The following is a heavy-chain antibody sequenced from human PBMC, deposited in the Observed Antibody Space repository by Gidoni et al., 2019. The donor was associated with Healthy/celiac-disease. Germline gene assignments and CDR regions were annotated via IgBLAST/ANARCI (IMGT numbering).Heavy chain of an antibody. CDR1: GYTFTGYY. CDR3: ARDGSNYGMDV. D-gene: IGHD4-4*01. V-gene: IGHV1-2*04. J-gene: IGHJ6*02. Sequence: QVQLVQSGAEVKKPGASVKVSCKASGYTFTGYYMHWVRQAPGQGLEWMGWINPNRGGTNYAQKFQGWVTMTRDTSISTAYMELSRLRSDDTAVYYCARDGSNYGMDVWGQGTTVTVSS. CDR2: INPNRGGT.